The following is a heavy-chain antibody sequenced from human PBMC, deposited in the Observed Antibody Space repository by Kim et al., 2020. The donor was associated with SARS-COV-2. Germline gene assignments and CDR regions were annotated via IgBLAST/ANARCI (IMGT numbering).Heavy chain of an antibody. Sequence: ASVKVSCKASGYTFTSYDINWVRQATGQGLEWMGWMKPDSGDTGYARKFQGRVTMTRDTSINTAYMELSSLRSDDTAVYYCARDPTVGGSTDWFDPWGQGTLVTVSS. D-gene: IGHD1-26*01. J-gene: IGHJ5*02. V-gene: IGHV1-8*01. CDR2: MKPDSGDT. CDR1: GYTFTSYD. CDR3: ARDPTVGGSTDWFDP.